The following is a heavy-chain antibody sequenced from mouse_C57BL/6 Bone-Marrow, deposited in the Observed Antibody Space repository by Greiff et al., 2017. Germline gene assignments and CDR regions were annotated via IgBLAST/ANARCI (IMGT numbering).Heavy chain of an antibody. CDR3: ARGTTAAPADWYFDV. CDR2: IYPRDGST. Sequence: QVQLKESDAELVKPGASVKISCKVSGYTFTDHTIHWMKQRPEQGLEWIGYIYPRDGSTKYNEKFKGKATLTADKSSSTAYMQLNSLTSEDSAVDFCARGTTAAPADWYFDVWGTGTTVTVSS. D-gene: IGHD1-2*01. J-gene: IGHJ1*03. V-gene: IGHV1-78*01. CDR1: GYTFTDHT.